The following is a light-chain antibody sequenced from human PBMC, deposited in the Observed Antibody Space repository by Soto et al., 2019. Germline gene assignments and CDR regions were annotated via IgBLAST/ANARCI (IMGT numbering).Light chain of an antibody. J-gene: IGLJ2*01. CDR1: NIGSKS. CDR3: QVWDSSSDPVV. Sequence: SYELTQPPSVSVAPGKTARITCGGNNIGSKSVHWYQQKPGQAPVLVIYYDSDRPSGIPERFSGSNSGNTATLTISRVEAGDEADYYCQVWDSSSDPVVFGGGTKVTFL. CDR2: YDS. V-gene: IGLV3-21*04.